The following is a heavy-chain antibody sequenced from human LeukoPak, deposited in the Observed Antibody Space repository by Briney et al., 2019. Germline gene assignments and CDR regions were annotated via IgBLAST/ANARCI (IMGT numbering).Heavy chain of an antibody. Sequence: SETLSLTCAVYGGSFSGYYWSWIRQPPGKGLEWIGEINHSGSTNYNPSLRSRVTISVDTSKNQFSLKLSSVTAADTAVYYCARMRVVAASSPFDYWGQGTLVTVSS. CDR2: INHSGST. J-gene: IGHJ4*02. CDR1: GGSFSGYY. CDR3: ARMRVVAASSPFDY. V-gene: IGHV4-34*01. D-gene: IGHD2-15*01.